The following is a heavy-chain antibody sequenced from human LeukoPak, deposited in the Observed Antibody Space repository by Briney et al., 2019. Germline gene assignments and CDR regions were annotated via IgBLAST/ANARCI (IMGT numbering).Heavy chain of an antibody. CDR2: IYYSGTT. CDR1: GGSISSGEYY. Sequence: SQTLSLTCTVSGGSISSGEYYWSWIRQPPGKGLEWIGYIYYSGTTYYNPSLKSRLTISLDTSKNHFSLKLSSVTAADTAVYYCARGEPGDSDAFDIWGQGTMVTVSS. V-gene: IGHV4-30-4*08. J-gene: IGHJ3*02. D-gene: IGHD2-21*02. CDR3: ARGEPGDSDAFDI.